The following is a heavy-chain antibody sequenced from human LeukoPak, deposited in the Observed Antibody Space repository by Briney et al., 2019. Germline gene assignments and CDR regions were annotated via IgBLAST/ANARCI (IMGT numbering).Heavy chain of an antibody. D-gene: IGHD3-22*01. J-gene: IGHJ4*02. V-gene: IGHV3-23*01. CDR2: ISGSGGST. Sequence: GRSLRLSCAASGFTFSRYGMSWVRQAPGKGLEWVSAISGSGGSTYYADSVKGRFTISRDNSRNTLYLQMNSLRAEDTAVYYCAKEIYYDSTGPQYWGQGTLVTVSS. CDR3: AKEIYYDSTGPQY. CDR1: GFTFSRYG.